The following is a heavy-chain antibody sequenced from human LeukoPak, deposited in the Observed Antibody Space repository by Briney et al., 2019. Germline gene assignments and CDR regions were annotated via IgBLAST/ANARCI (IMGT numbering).Heavy chain of an antibody. CDR1: GFTVNY. CDR2: ISGSGGST. CDR3: AKDLLGRAGFYNLDY. J-gene: IGHJ4*02. D-gene: IGHD3-9*01. V-gene: IGHV3-23*01. Sequence: GGSLRLSCAASGFTVNYMTWVRQAPGKGLEWVSAISGSGGSTYYADSVKGRFTISRDNSKNTLYLQMNSLRAEDTAVYYCAKDLLGRAGFYNLDYWGQGTLVTVSS.